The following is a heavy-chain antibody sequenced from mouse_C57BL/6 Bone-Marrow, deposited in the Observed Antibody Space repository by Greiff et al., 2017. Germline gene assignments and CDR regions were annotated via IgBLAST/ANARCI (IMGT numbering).Heavy chain of an antibody. CDR2: IHPNSGST. D-gene: IGHD1-1*01. J-gene: IGHJ4*01. CDR1: GYTFTSYW. Sequence: VQLMQPGAELVKPGASVTLSCKASGYTFTSYWMHWVKQRPGQGLEWIGMIHPNSGSTNYNEKFKSKAILTVDKSSSTAYMQLSSMTSEDTAVYYCARQRITTVDYYAMDYWGQGTSVTVSS. V-gene: IGHV1-64*01. CDR3: ARQRITTVDYYAMDY.